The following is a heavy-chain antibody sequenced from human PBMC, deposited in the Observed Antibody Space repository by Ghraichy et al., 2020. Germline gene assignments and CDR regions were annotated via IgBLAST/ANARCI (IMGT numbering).Heavy chain of an antibody. J-gene: IGHJ4*02. CDR2: IKQDGGEK. V-gene: IGHV3-7*01. Sequence: GGSLRLSCEASGFTFSSYWMNWVRQAPGKGLEWVANIKQDGGEKYYVDSVNGRFTISRDNAKNSLYLQMNSLRAEDTAVYYCAREKQPGGAAACTGYWGQGTLVTVSS. CDR1: GFTFSSYW. D-gene: IGHD6-25*01. CDR3: AREKQPGGAAACTGY.